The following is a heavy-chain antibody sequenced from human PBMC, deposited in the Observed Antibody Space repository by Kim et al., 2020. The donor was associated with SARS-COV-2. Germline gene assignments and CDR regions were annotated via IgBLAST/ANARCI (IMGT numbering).Heavy chain of an antibody. D-gene: IGHD1-26*01. CDR2: ISNNAGST. Sequence: GGSLRLSCAASGFTFSGYAMSWVRQAPGKGLEWVSTISNNAGSTYYADSVKGRFTISRDSSKNTLYLQMNSLRAEDTAIYYCAKLSGATAYYYGMDVWGQGTTVTVSS. V-gene: IGHV3-23*01. CDR3: AKLSGATAYYYGMDV. J-gene: IGHJ6*02. CDR1: GFTFSGYA.